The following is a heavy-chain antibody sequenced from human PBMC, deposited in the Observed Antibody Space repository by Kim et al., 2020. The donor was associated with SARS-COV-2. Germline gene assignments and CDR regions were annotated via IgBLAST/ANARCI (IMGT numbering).Heavy chain of an antibody. J-gene: IGHJ4*02. CDR1: GYSFTSYW. V-gene: IGHV5-51*01. D-gene: IGHD3-22*01. Sequence: GESLKISCKGSGYSFTSYWIGWVRQMPGKGLEWMGIIYPGDSDTRYSPSFQGQVTISADKSISTAYLQWSSLKASDTAMYYCARLSLRGGNYYDSSGYYVPHTRSPPDYWGQGTLVTVSS. CDR2: IYPGDSDT. CDR3: ARLSLRGGNYYDSSGYYVPHTRSPPDY.